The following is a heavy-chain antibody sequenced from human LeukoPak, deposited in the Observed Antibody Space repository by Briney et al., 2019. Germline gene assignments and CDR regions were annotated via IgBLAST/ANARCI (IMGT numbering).Heavy chain of an antibody. J-gene: IGHJ3*02. D-gene: IGHD2-21*02. CDR3: TRSIRVVTANDAFDI. V-gene: IGHV3-21*01. CDR2: ISRSGGSI. CDR1: GFTFSSYS. Sequence: PGGSLRLSCAASGFTFSSYSMNWVRQAPGKGLEWVSSISRSGGSIYYADSVKGRFTISRDNAKNSLYLQMNSLRAEDTAVYYCTRSIRVVTANDAFDIWGQGTVVTVSS.